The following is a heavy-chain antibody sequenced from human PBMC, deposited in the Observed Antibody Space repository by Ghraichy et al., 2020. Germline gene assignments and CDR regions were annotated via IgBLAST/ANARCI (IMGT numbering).Heavy chain of an antibody. Sequence: ASVKVSCKASRYTFTAYHMHWVQQAPGQGLEWMGVINPSNGNTGYAQKFQDRITLTRDTSTSTVYMELSSLKSEDTAIYYCAKPRPFYNERFWYGMDVWGQGTTVTVSS. CDR3: AKPRPFYNERFWYGMDV. D-gene: IGHD1-14*01. CDR1: RYTFTAYH. CDR2: INPSNGNT. J-gene: IGHJ6*02. V-gene: IGHV1-46*01.